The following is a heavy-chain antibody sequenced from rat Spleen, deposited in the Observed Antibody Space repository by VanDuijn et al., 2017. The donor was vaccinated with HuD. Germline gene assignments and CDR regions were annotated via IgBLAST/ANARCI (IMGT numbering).Heavy chain of an antibody. Sequence: EVQLVESGGGLVQPGGSLKLSCTTSGFTFSDCYMAWVRQAPTKGLEWVASMINIGDSIYYPDSVKGRFTISRDNAKSTLYLQMNSLRSEDTATYYCTRENWVFDYWGQGVMVTVSS. CDR1: GFTFSDCY. V-gene: IGHV5-20*01. CDR3: TRENWVFDY. CDR2: MINIGDSI. J-gene: IGHJ2*01. D-gene: IGHD5-1*01.